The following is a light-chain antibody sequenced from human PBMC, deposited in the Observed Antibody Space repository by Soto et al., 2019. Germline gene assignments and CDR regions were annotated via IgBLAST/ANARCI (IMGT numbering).Light chain of an antibody. CDR1: QSVSSSY. CDR3: QQYGSSPPIT. CDR2: GAS. V-gene: IGKV3-20*01. Sequence: EKVLTQSPGTLYLSPGERATLSCRASQSVSSSYLAWYQQKPGQAPRLLIYGASSRATGIPDRFSGSGSGTDFTLTISRLEPEDFAVYYCQQYGSSPPITFGQGTRLEIK. J-gene: IGKJ5*01.